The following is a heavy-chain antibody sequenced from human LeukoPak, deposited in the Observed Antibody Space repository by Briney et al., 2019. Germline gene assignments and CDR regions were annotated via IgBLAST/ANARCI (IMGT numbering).Heavy chain of an antibody. Sequence: PSETLSLTCAASGYSISSGYYWGWIRQPPGKGLEWIGSIYHSGSTYYNPSLKSRVTISVDTSKNQFSLKLSSVTAADTAVYYCAREGIAAAGVDYWGQGTLVTVSS. CDR3: AREGIAAAGVDY. D-gene: IGHD6-13*01. V-gene: IGHV4-38-2*02. J-gene: IGHJ4*02. CDR1: GYSISSGYY. CDR2: IYHSGST.